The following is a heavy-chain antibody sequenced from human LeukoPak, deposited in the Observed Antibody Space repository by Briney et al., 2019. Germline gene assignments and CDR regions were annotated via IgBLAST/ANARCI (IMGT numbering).Heavy chain of an antibody. D-gene: IGHD6-13*01. CDR1: GYTFTSYG. Sequence: GASVKVSCKASGYTFTSYGISWVRQAPGQGLEWMGWISAYNGSTNYAQKLQGRVTMTTDTSTSTAYMELRSLRSDDTAVYYCASGAGAAAAGNFDYWGQGTLVTVSS. CDR2: ISAYNGST. V-gene: IGHV1-18*01. J-gene: IGHJ4*02. CDR3: ASGAGAAAAGNFDY.